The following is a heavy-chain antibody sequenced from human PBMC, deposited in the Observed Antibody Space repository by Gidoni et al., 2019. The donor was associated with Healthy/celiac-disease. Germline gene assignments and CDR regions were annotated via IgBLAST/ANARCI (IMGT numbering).Heavy chain of an antibody. CDR3: TGPHYYDSSGYNGYFDY. CDR2: IRSKAYGGTT. CDR1: RFTFGAYA. Sequence: EVQLVESGGGLVQPGPSLTLSCTASRFTFGAYAMSWFRQAPGKGLEWVGFIRSKAYGGTTEYAASVKGRFTISRDDSKSIAYLQMNSLKTEDTAVYYCTGPHYYDSSGYNGYFDYWGQGTLVTVSS. D-gene: IGHD3-22*01. J-gene: IGHJ4*02. V-gene: IGHV3-49*03.